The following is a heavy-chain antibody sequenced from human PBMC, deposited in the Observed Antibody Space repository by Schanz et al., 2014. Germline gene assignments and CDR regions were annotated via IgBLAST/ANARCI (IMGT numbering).Heavy chain of an antibody. CDR2: INTGSNYI. CDR1: GFSFSDYY. CDR3: ARNRGSGGQNWYFDL. Sequence: QVHLLESGGGLVEPGGSLRLSCAASGFSFSDYYMSWIRQAPGKGLEWIPFINTGSNYINYADSVKGRFTISRDNTKNSLFLQLNSLRADDTAVYYCARNRGSGGQNWYFDLWGRGTLVTVSS. D-gene: IGHD1-26*01. J-gene: IGHJ2*01. V-gene: IGHV3-11*03.